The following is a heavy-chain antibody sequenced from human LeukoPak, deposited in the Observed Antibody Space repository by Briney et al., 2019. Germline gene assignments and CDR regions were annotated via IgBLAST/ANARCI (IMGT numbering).Heavy chain of an antibody. CDR2: MNPNSGNT. D-gene: IGHD2-15*01. Sequence: ASVKVSCKASGYTFTSYDINWVRQATGQGLEWMGWMNPNSGNTGYAQKFQGRVTMTRNTSISTAYMELSSLRSEDTAVYYCARVYCSGGSCYLPFGSWGQGTLVTVSS. V-gene: IGHV1-8*01. CDR3: ARVYCSGGSCYLPFGS. CDR1: GYTFTSYD. J-gene: IGHJ4*02.